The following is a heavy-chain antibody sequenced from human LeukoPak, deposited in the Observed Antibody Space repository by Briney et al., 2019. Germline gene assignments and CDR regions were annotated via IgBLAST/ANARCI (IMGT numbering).Heavy chain of an antibody. CDR2: TSTSGGST. V-gene: IGHV3-23*01. Sequence: PGGSLRLSCAASGFTFSSYAMNWVRQAPGKGLEWVSTTSTSGGSTYYADSLKGRFTVSRDDSKNTLYLQMNSLRAEDTAVYYCARCGDSCSSYGMGVWGQGTTVTVSS. CDR1: GFTFSSYA. CDR3: ARCGDSCSSYGMGV. J-gene: IGHJ6*02. D-gene: IGHD2-15*01.